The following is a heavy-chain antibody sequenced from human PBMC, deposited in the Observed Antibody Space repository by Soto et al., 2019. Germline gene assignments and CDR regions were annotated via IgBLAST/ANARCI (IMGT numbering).Heavy chain of an antibody. Sequence: ASVKVCCKASGYTLTGYYMHWVRQAPGQGLEWMGWINPNSGATNYAQKFQGWVTMTRDTSISTAYMELSRLRSDDTAVYYCARMVGPGIAAAEIIYGMDVWGQGTTVTVSS. CDR3: ARMVGPGIAAAEIIYGMDV. CDR2: INPNSGAT. D-gene: IGHD6-13*01. J-gene: IGHJ6*02. V-gene: IGHV1-2*04. CDR1: GYTLTGYY.